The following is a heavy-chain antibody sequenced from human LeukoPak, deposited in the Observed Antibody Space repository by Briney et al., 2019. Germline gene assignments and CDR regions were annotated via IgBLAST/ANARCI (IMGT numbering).Heavy chain of an antibody. V-gene: IGHV4-30-2*01. J-gene: IGHJ4*02. CDR2: IYHSGST. CDR1: GGSISSGGYS. CDR3: ASSYDSSGYYYDY. Sequence: SGTLSLTCAVSGGSISSGGYSWSWIRQPPGKGLEWIGYIYHSGSTYYNPSPKSRVTISVDRSKSQFSLKLSSVTAADTAVYYCASSYDSSGYYYDYWGQGTLVTVSS. D-gene: IGHD3-22*01.